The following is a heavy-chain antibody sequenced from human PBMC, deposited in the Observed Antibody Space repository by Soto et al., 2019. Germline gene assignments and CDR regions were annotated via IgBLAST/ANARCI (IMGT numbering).Heavy chain of an antibody. Sequence: GGSLRLSCAASGFTFSSYAMSWVRQAPGKGLEWVSAISGSGGSTYYADSVKGRFTISRDNSKNTLYLQMNSLRAEDTAVYYCAKRSGIAVAGTEDYWGQGTLVTVSS. CDR2: ISGSGGST. CDR3: AKRSGIAVAGTEDY. D-gene: IGHD6-19*01. J-gene: IGHJ4*02. V-gene: IGHV3-23*01. CDR1: GFTFSSYA.